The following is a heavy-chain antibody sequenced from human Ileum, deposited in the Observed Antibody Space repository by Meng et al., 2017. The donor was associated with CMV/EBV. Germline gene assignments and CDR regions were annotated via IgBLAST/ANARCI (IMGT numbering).Heavy chain of an antibody. CDR1: GFTFSSYS. CDR2: ISSSSSTI. Sequence: GESLKISCEASGFTFSSYSMNWVRQAPGKGMEWVSYISSSSSTIYYADSVKGRITISRDNAKNSLYLQMNSMRAEDTAVYDCASSDYYDFWSGYPGKYYFDYWGQGTLVTVSS. J-gene: IGHJ4*02. CDR3: ASSDYYDFWSGYPGKYYFDY. D-gene: IGHD3-3*01. V-gene: IGHV3-48*04.